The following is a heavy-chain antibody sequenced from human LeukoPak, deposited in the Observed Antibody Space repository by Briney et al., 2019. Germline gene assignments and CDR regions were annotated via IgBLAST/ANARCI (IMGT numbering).Heavy chain of an antibody. J-gene: IGHJ4*02. V-gene: IGHV3-64D*06. CDR3: VKSPGSGWPV. D-gene: IGHD6-19*01. CDR2: IYSDGSRT. CDR1: GFTFSSFA. Sequence: GGSLRLSCAASGFTFSSFAMHWVRQAPGKGLEYLSAIYSDGSRTYYADSAKGRFTISRDNSKNTLYFEMSSLRVEDTAVYYCVKSPGSGWPVWGQGTLLTVSS.